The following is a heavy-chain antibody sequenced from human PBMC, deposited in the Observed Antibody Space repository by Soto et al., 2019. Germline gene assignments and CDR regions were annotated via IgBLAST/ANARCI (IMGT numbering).Heavy chain of an antibody. D-gene: IGHD2-15*01. J-gene: IGHJ5*02. CDR1: GFTFSSYG. V-gene: IGHV3-33*01. CDR2: IWYDGSNK. Sequence: QVQLVESGGGVVQPGRSLRLSCAASGFTFSSYGMHWVRQAPGKGLEWVAVIWYDGSNKYYADSVKGRFTISRDNSKNTLYLQMNRLRAEDTAVYYCARARVAATNWFDPWGQGTLVTVSS. CDR3: ARARVAATNWFDP.